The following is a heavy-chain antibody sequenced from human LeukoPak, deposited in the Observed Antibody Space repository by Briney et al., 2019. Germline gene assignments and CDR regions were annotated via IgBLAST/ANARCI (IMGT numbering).Heavy chain of an antibody. CDR1: GYSFTNYW. J-gene: IGHJ3*02. V-gene: IGHV5-51*01. CDR3: ARRAYQLRLHAFDI. CDR2: IYPGDSDT. D-gene: IGHD2-2*01. Sequence: GESLKISCKGSGYSFTNYWIGWVRQMPGKGLEWMGIIYPGDSDTKYSPSFQGQVIISVDKSINTAYLQWSSLKASDTAMYYCARRAYQLRLHAFDIWGQGTMVTVSS.